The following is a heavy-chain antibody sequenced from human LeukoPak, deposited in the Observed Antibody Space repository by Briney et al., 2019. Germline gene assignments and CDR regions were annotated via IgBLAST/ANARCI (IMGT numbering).Heavy chain of an antibody. CDR1: GGTFNSYA. Sequence: SVKVSCKASGGTFNSYAIRWVRQAAGQGVEGMGRIIHIFGTANYAQKFQCRVTITTDESTSTAYMELSSLRSEDTAVYYCARDGVRYYDSSGYLNWFDRWGQGTLVTVSS. D-gene: IGHD3-22*01. CDR3: ARDGVRYYDSSGYLNWFDR. V-gene: IGHV1-69*05. J-gene: IGHJ5*02. CDR2: IIHIFGTA.